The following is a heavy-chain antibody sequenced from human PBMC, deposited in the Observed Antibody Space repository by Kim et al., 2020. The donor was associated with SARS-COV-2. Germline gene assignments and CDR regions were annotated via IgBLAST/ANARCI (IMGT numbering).Heavy chain of an antibody. CDR3: AKYRSITARCYFDY. D-gene: IGHD6-6*01. V-gene: IGHV3-23*01. J-gene: IGHJ4*02. Sequence: YADSGKGRFTIARDNTKNALYLQINSLRAEETAVYYCAKYRSITARCYFDYGGQGTLVTVSS.